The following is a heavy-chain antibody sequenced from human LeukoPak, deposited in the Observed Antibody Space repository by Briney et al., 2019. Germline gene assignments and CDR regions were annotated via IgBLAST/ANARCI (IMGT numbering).Heavy chain of an antibody. CDR3: ARRRPLGRPNWFDP. CDR2: IYYSGST. V-gene: IGHV4-39*07. J-gene: IGHJ5*02. CDR1: GGSISSSSYY. Sequence: SETLSLTCTVSGGSISSSSYYWGWIRQPPGKGLEWIGSIYYSGSTYYNPSLKSRVTISVDTSKNQFSLKLSSVTAADTAVYYCARRRPLGRPNWFDPWGQGTLVTVSS.